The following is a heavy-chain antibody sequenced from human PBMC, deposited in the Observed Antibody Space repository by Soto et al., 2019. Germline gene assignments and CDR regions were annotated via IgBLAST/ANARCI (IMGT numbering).Heavy chain of an antibody. D-gene: IGHD6-19*01. CDR2: IIPILGIA. V-gene: IGHV1-69*04. CDR3: ARSNSGWPLYYYYGMDV. Sequence: ASVKVSCKASGYTFTSYDINWVRQTAGQGLEWMGRIIPILGIANYAQKFQGRVTITADKSTSTAYMELSSLRSEDTAVYYCARSNSGWPLYYYYGMDVWG. CDR1: GYTFTSYD. J-gene: IGHJ6*02.